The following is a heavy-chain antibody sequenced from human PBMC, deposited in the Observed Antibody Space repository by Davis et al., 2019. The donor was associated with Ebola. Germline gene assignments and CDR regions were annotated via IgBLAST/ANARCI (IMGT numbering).Heavy chain of an antibody. D-gene: IGHD6-13*01. CDR3: GVAAAGKPFDY. V-gene: IGHV4-59*08. CDR1: GGSISSYY. Sequence: LSCTVSGGSISSYYWSWIRQPPGKGLEWIGYIYYSGSTNYNPSLKSRVTISVDTSKNQFSLKLSSVTAADTAVYYCGVAAAGKPFDYWGQGTLVTVSS. J-gene: IGHJ4*02. CDR2: IYYSGST.